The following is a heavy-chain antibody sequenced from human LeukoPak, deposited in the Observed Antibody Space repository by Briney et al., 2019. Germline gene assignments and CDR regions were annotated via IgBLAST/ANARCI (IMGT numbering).Heavy chain of an antibody. V-gene: IGHV3-66*01. CDR3: ARDDSSSSEYYFDY. D-gene: IGHD6-6*01. Sequence: PGGSLRLSCVVSGFTVNSNYMSWVRQAPGKGLEWVSVIYSGGTTNYADSVKGRFIVYRDNSKNTLYLQMNSLRAEDTAVYYCARDDSSSSEYYFDYWGQGTLVTVSS. CDR2: IYSGGTT. CDR1: GFTVNSNY. J-gene: IGHJ4*02.